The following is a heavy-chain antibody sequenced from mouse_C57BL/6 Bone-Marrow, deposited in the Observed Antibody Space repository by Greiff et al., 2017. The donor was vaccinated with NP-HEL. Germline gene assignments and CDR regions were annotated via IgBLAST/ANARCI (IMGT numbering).Heavy chain of an antibody. CDR3: TRAAYDGYWGPDY. D-gene: IGHD2-3*01. J-gene: IGHJ2*01. CDR2: ISSGGDYI. CDR1: GFTFSSYA. Sequence: EVHLVESGEGLVKPGGSLKLSCAASGFTFSSYAMSWVRQTPEKRLEWVAYISSGGDYIYYADTVKGRFTISSDNARNTLYLQMSSLKSEDTAMYYCTRAAYDGYWGPDYWGQGTTLTVSS. V-gene: IGHV5-9-1*02.